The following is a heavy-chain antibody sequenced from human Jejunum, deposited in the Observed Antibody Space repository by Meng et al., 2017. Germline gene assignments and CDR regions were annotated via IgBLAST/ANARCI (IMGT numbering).Heavy chain of an antibody. V-gene: IGHV4-4*02. Sequence: QGQRQEAGPGLVKPSGPRSLTCSVSVGSLSDSHWWSRVRQPPGKGLEWIGEIYHTGSTNYNPSLKSRVTMSLDKSKNQFFLDLTSVTAADTAVYYCARDLLGPAIAASGYFDPWGQGTLVTVSS. CDR3: ARDLLGPAIAASGYFDP. CDR1: VGSLSDSHW. J-gene: IGHJ5*02. CDR2: IYHTGST. D-gene: IGHD5-12*01.